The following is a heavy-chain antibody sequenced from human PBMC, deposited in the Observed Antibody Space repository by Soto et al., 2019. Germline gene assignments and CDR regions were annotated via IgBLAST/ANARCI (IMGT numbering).Heavy chain of an antibody. CDR2: FDPEDGET. D-gene: IGHD3-3*01. Sequence: ASVKVSCKVSGYTLTELSMHWVRQAPGKGLEWMGGFDPEDGETIYAQKFQGRVTMTEDTSTDTAYMELSSLRSEDTAVYYCATINAFRSGPELGYGMDVWGQGTTVTVSS. CDR3: ATINAFRSGPELGYGMDV. V-gene: IGHV1-24*01. J-gene: IGHJ6*02. CDR1: GYTLTELS.